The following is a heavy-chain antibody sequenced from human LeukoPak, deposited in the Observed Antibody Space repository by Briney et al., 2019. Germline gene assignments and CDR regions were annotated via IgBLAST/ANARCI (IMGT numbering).Heavy chain of an antibody. D-gene: IGHD1-26*01. Sequence: SETLSLTCTVPGGSISSSSYYWGWIRQPPGKGLEWIGSIYYSGSTYYNPSLKSRVTISVDTSKNQFSLKLSSVTAADTAVYYCARASVWELLPLYWGQGTLVTVSS. V-gene: IGHV4-39*07. CDR3: ARASVWELLPLY. CDR2: IYYSGST. CDR1: GGSISSSSYY. J-gene: IGHJ4*01.